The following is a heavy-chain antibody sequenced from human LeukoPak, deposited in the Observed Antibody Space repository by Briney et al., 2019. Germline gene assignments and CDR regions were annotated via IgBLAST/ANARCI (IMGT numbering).Heavy chain of an antibody. CDR2: INGRGGST. V-gene: IGHV3-23*01. D-gene: IGHD3-3*01. CDR3: ASETDFWSGYLTY. CDR1: GFTFSNYA. J-gene: IGHJ4*02. Sequence: GGSQRLSCTASGFTFSNYAMSWVRQAPGKGLEWVSSINGRGGSTYYADSVKGRFTISRDNSKNTLYLQMNSLRAEDTAVYYCASETDFWSGYLTYWGQGTLVTVSP.